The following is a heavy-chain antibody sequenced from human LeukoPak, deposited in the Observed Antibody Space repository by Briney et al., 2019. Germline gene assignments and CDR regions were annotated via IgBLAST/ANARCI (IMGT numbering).Heavy chain of an antibody. CDR1: GFTFSDYR. D-gene: IGHD6-25*01. CDR2: IEKDGSDK. CDR3: ARLSGFTETSHFHY. V-gene: IGHV3-7*01. J-gene: IGHJ4*02. Sequence: PGGTLRLSCAASGFTFSDYRMTWVRQAPGKGLQWVATIEKDGSDKYYVDSVTGRFTISRDNAKTSLSLQMNSLGAEDTALYYYARLSGFTETSHFHYWGQGTLVTVSS.